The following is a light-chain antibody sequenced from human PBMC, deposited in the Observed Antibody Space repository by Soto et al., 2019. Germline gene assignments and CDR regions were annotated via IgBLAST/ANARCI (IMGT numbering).Light chain of an antibody. J-gene: IGLJ1*01. CDR2: DVS. CDR3: TSYTTRRLYV. CDR1: SSDVGAYEY. Sequence: QSALTQPASVSGSPGQSIIISCTGTSSDVGAYEYVSWYQQHPGKAPKLLIYDVSNRPSGVSTRFSGSKSGNTASLTISGLQAEDEGDYYCTSYTTRRLYVFGSGTNVTVL. V-gene: IGLV2-14*03.